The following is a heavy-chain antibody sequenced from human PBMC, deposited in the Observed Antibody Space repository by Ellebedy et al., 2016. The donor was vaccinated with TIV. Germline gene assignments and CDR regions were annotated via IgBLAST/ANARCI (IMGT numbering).Heavy chain of an antibody. Sequence: ASVKVSXKASSYTFTDYYIHWVRQAPGQRLEWLGWINPNSGGTNYAKNFQGRVTMTTDTSISTAYMELSRLRSDDTAVYYCARDTVGATEEVFDYWGQGTLVTVSS. CDR1: SYTFTDYY. J-gene: IGHJ4*02. D-gene: IGHD1-26*01. CDR3: ARDTVGATEEVFDY. V-gene: IGHV1-2*02. CDR2: INPNSGGT.